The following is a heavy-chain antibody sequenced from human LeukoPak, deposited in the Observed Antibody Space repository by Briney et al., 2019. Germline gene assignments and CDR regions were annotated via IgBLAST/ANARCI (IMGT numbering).Heavy chain of an antibody. D-gene: IGHD3-10*01. CDR1: GFIFSSYG. CDR2: ISYDGTYT. Sequence: GGSLRLSCAASGFIFSSYGMHWVRQAPGKGLEWVAVISYDGTYTYYADSVKGRFTISRDNSKNTLYLQMNSLKTEDTAVYYCAKGLRYYTSGSYWVDYWGQGTLVTVSS. V-gene: IGHV3-30*18. J-gene: IGHJ4*02. CDR3: AKGLRYYTSGSYWVDY.